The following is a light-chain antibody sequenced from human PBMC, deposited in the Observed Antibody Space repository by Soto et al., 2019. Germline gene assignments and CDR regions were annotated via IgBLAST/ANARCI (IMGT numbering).Light chain of an antibody. Sequence: QFALTQPASVYGSPGQSITISCSRTSSDVGGYNYVSWYQHHPGKAPKLLIYEVTNRPSGVSNRFSGSKSGNTASLTISGLQAEDEADYYCNSYTSSTTLVFGGGTKLTV. V-gene: IGLV2-14*01. CDR3: NSYTSSTTLV. CDR2: EVT. J-gene: IGLJ3*02. CDR1: SSDVGGYNY.